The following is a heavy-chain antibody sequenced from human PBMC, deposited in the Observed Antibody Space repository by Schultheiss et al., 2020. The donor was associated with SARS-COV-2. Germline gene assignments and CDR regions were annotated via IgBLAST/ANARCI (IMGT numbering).Heavy chain of an antibody. Sequence: GGSLRLSCAASGFTFSSYAMSWVRQAPGKGLEWVSAISGSGGSTYYADSVKGRFTISRDNSKNTLYLQMNSLRAEDTAVYYCARDRRLSGYSSSWDFDYWGQGTLVTVSS. CDR2: ISGSGGST. J-gene: IGHJ4*02. D-gene: IGHD6-13*01. CDR3: ARDRRLSGYSSSWDFDY. CDR1: GFTFSSYA. V-gene: IGHV3-23*01.